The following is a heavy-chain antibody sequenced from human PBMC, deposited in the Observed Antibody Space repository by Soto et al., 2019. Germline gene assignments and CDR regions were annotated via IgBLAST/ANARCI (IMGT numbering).Heavy chain of an antibody. D-gene: IGHD4-17*01. CDR1: GGSISSYY. CDR3: ARGYGDYGSDY. V-gene: IGHV4-59*01. CDR2: VYYSGST. J-gene: IGHJ4*02. Sequence: QVQLQESGPGLVKPSETLSLTCTVSGGSISSYYCSWIRQPPGKGQEWIGNVYYSGSTNYNHSLKSRVTMSVDTSKNQFSLKMSSVTAADTAVYYCARGYGDYGSDYWGQGTLVTVSS.